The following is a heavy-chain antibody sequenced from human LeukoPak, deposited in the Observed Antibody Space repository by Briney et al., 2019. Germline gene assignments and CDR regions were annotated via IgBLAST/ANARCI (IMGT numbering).Heavy chain of an antibody. J-gene: IGHJ4*02. CDR1: GFTFSHYE. CDR3: ARDSGSYSGVDY. D-gene: IGHD1-26*01. Sequence: GGSLRLSCVASGFTFSHYEMHWVRQAPGKGLEWVSYIGTSGSPIYYAGSVKGRFTISRDNAQNSLYLQMNSLRAEDTAVYYCARDSGSYSGVDYWGQGTLVTVSS. V-gene: IGHV3-48*03. CDR2: IGTSGSPI.